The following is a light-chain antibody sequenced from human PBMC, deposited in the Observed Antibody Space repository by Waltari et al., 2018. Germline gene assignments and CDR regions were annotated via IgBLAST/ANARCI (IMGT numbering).Light chain of an antibody. CDR3: CSYAGSSPHVI. Sequence: QSALTPPASVSGSPGQSITISCTGSSSDVGSYKFVPWYQQHPGKAPQLMIYGGSQRPSGVSNRLSGSKSGNTASLTISGLRAEDEADYYCCSYAGSSPHVIFGGGTKLTVL. J-gene: IGLJ2*01. V-gene: IGLV2-23*01. CDR2: GGS. CDR1: SSDVGSYKF.